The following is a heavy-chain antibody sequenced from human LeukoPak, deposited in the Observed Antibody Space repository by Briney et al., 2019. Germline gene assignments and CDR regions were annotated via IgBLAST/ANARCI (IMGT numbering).Heavy chain of an antibody. CDR1: GFTFSDHY. J-gene: IGHJ6*02. Sequence: GGSLRLSCTASGFTFSDHYMDWVRQAPGKGLEWVARTRDKAKGYTTVYAASVKARFTITRDDSQNSLFLQINSLKTEDTAVYFCARGGSVTTYNYVYGLDVWGQGTTVTVSS. V-gene: IGHV3-72*01. CDR2: TRDKAKGYTT. D-gene: IGHD4-17*01. CDR3: ARGGSVTTYNYVYGLDV.